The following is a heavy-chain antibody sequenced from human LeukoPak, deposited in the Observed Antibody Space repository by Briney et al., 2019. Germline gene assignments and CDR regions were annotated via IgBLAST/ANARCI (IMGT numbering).Heavy chain of an antibody. Sequence: GASVKVSCKAFGYTFTTYGISWVRQAPGQGLEWMGWITAYNGNTNYAQRLQGRVTMTTDTSTSTAYMELRSLRSDDTAVYYCARVAEDPYYYYYIDVWGKGTTVTVSS. CDR3: ARVAEDPYYYYYIDV. D-gene: IGHD2-21*01. V-gene: IGHV1-18*01. CDR2: ITAYNGNT. J-gene: IGHJ6*03. CDR1: GYTFTTYG.